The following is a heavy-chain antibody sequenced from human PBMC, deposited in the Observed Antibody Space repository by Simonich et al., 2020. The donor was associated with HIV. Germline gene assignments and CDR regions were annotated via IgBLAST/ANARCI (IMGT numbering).Heavy chain of an antibody. J-gene: IGHJ4*02. D-gene: IGHD1-26*01. CDR3: ARGKGWVGATPWKFYFDY. V-gene: IGHV4-34*01. CDR2: INHSGST. Sequence: QVQLQQWGAGLLKPSETLSLTCAVYGGSFSGYYWSWLRQSPGTGLGWIGEINHSGSTNDNASLKSRLTVSVDPSKNQFSLKVNSVTAADTAVYYCARGKGWVGATPWKFYFDYWGQGTLVTVSS. CDR1: GGSFSGYY.